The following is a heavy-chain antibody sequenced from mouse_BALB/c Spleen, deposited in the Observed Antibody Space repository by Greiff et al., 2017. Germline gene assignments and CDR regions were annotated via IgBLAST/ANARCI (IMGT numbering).Heavy chain of an antibody. D-gene: IGHD3-1*01. V-gene: IGHV5-9-3*01. CDR2: ISSGGSYT. CDR1: GFTFSSYA. J-gene: IGHJ3*01. Sequence: EVNLVESGGGLVKPGGSLKLSCAASGFTFSSYAMSWVRQTPEKRLEWVATISSGGSYTYYPDSVKGRFTISRDNAKNTLYLQMSSLRSEDTAMYYCARHSSGYAWFAYWGQGTLVTVSA. CDR3: ARHSSGYAWFAY.